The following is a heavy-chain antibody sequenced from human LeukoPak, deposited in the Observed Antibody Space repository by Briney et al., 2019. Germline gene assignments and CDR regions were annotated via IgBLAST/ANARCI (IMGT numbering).Heavy chain of an antibody. J-gene: IGHJ4*02. Sequence: SETLSLTCAVYGGSFSGYYWSWIRQPLGKGLEWIGEINHSGSTNYNPSLKSRVTISVDTSKNQFSLKLSSVTAADTAVYYCARGRYYAGIAVAGSPFDYWGQGTLVTVSS. CDR1: GGSFSGYY. CDR3: ARGRYYAGIAVAGSPFDY. V-gene: IGHV4-34*01. CDR2: INHSGST. D-gene: IGHD6-19*01.